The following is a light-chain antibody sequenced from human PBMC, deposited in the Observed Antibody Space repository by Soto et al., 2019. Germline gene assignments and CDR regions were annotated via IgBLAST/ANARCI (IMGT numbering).Light chain of an antibody. Sequence: LTQPASVSGSPGQSITISCTGTSSDVGGYNYVSWYQQHPGKAPKLIIYAVTNRPSGVSIRFSGSKSGNTASLTISGLQAEDEADYYCCSYTSSTTYVFGPGTKVTVL. CDR1: SSDVGGYNY. V-gene: IGLV2-14*01. CDR3: CSYTSSTTYV. CDR2: AVT. J-gene: IGLJ1*01.